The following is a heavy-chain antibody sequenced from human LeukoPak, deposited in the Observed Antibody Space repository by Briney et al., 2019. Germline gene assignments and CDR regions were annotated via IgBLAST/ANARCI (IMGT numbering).Heavy chain of an antibody. V-gene: IGHV4-38-2*01. CDR2: IYHRGST. CDR3: ARTYCSSWLDY. CDR1: GYSISSGYY. D-gene: IGHD6-13*01. J-gene: IGHJ4*02. Sequence: SESLSLTCAVSGYSISSGYYWGWIRQPPGKGREWIGSIYHRGSTYYNPSLKSRDTISVDTYKNQFSLKLSCVTAADTAVCDCARTYCSSWLDYWGRGTLVTVSS.